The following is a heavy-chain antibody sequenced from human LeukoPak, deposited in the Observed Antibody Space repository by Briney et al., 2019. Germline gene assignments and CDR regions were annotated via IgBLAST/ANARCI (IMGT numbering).Heavy chain of an antibody. D-gene: IGHD4/OR15-4a*01. CDR2: IYYSGST. Sequence: SETLPLTCTVSGGSISSYYWSWIRQPPGKVLEWIGYIYYSGSTNYNPSLKSRVPISVDTSKNQFSLKLSSVTAADTAVYYCARYSTDYGPDAFDIWGQGTMVTVSS. V-gene: IGHV4-59*01. J-gene: IGHJ3*02. CDR1: GGSISSYY. CDR3: ARYSTDYGPDAFDI.